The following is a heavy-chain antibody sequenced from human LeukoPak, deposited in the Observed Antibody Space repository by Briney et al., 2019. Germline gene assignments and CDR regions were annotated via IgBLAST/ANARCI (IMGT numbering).Heavy chain of an antibody. CDR3: AREQWEIGYAYDI. J-gene: IGHJ3*02. D-gene: IGHD1-26*01. Sequence: PSETLSLTCTVSGGSISSFYWSWIRQPAGKGLEWIGRVYTSGSTNYNPSLKSRVTMSVDTSKNQFSLKLSSVTAADTAVYYCAREQWEIGYAYDIWGQGTMVTVSS. CDR1: GGSISSFY. V-gene: IGHV4-4*07. CDR2: VYTSGST.